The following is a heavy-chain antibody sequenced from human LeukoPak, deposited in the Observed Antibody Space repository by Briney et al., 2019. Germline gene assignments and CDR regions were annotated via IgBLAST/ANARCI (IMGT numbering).Heavy chain of an antibody. V-gene: IGHV3-74*01. D-gene: IGHD3-22*01. Sequence: GGSLRLSCVASGFAFSGYWIYWVRQAPGKGLVWVSRINSDGSDTTHADSVKGRFTISRDNAENTLYLQMNSLRAEDTAVYYCARGGAHNYEPLDYWGQGTLVTVSS. CDR1: GFAFSGYW. J-gene: IGHJ4*02. CDR2: INSDGSDT. CDR3: ARGGAHNYEPLDY.